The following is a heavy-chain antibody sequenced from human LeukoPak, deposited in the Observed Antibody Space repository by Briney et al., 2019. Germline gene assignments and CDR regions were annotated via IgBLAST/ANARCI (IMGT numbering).Heavy chain of an antibody. CDR1: GFTFSSYE. Sequence: GGSLRLSCAASGFTFSSYEMNWVRQAPGKGLEWVSTISGGGGSTYYADSVKGRFTISRDNSKNTLYLQMNSLRAEDTAVYYCAKDLAWSVSGSYAPIFDYWGQGTLVTVSS. CDR2: ISGGGGST. D-gene: IGHD1-26*01. CDR3: AKDLAWSVSGSYAPIFDY. V-gene: IGHV3-23*01. J-gene: IGHJ4*02.